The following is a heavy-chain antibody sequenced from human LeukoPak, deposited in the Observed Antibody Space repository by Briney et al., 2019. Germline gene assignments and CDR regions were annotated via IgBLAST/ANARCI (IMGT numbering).Heavy chain of an antibody. V-gene: IGHV3-74*01. CDR2: ISGDGRAT. CDR1: GFIFTDFW. Sequence: GGSLRLSCAASGFIFTDFWMHWVRQGPGKELVWVARISGDGRATTYADSVKGRFTISRDNSKNTLYLQMNSLRAEDTAVYYCAKDLTIVVVPAAMGPNWFDPWGQGTLVTVSS. D-gene: IGHD2-2*01. CDR3: AKDLTIVVVPAAMGPNWFDP. J-gene: IGHJ5*02.